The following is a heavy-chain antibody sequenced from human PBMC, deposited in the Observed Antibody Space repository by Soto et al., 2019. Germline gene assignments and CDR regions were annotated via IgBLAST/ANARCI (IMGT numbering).Heavy chain of an antibody. V-gene: IGHV4-59*01. CDR1: GGSLYPYY. J-gene: IGHJ6*02. CDR3: AGYCRSTICPQDHFFVLEV. Sequence: PSETLSLTCNVSGGSLYPYYWNWIRQSPGKGLEWIGYISDGGCTNYNPSLKGRGTISVDTSKKQVSLKLSSVTAADTASYFCAGYCRSTICPQDHFFVLEVWGQGTTVTVSS. CDR2: ISDGGCT. D-gene: IGHD2-2*01.